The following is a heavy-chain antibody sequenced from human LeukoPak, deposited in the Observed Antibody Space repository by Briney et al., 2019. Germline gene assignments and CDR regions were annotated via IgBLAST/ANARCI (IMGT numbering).Heavy chain of an antibody. CDR1: GFTFSSYG. J-gene: IGHJ4*02. CDR3: AKDIVATINYCEY. V-gene: IGHV3-30*18. CDR2: ISYDGSNK. Sequence: GGSLRLSCAASGFTFSSYGMHWVRQAPGKGLEWVAVISYDGSNKYYADSVKGRFTISRDNSKNTLYLQMNSLRAEDTAVYYCAKDIVATINYCEYWGQGTLVTVSS. D-gene: IGHD5-12*01.